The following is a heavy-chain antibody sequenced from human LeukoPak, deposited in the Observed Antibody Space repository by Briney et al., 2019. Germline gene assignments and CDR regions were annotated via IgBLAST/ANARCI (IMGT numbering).Heavy chain of an antibody. D-gene: IGHD3-10*01. CDR1: GYTFTSYG. J-gene: IGHJ3*02. CDR3: ASTLLLWFGELSEGHDAFDI. V-gene: IGHV1-18*01. Sequence: ASVKVSCKASGYTFTSYGISWVRQAPGQGLEWMGWISAYNGNTNYAQKLQGRVTMTTDTSTSTAYMELRSLRSDDTAVYYCASTLLLWFGELSEGHDAFDIWGQGTMVTVSS. CDR2: ISAYNGNT.